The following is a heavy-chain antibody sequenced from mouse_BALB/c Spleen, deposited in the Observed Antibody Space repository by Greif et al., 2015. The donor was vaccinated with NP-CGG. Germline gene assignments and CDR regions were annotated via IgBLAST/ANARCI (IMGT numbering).Heavy chain of an antibody. D-gene: IGHD2-1*01. CDR1: GFAFSSYD. J-gene: IGHJ2*01. V-gene: IGHV5-12-1*01. CDR3: ARREGYGNFYYFDY. CDR2: ISSGGGST. Sequence: EVKLVESGGGLVKPGGSLKLSCAASGFAFSSYDVSWVRQTPEKRLEWVAYISSGGGSTYYSDTVKGRFTISRDNAKNTLYLQMSSVKSEDTAMYYCARREGYGNFYYFDYWGQGTTLTVSS.